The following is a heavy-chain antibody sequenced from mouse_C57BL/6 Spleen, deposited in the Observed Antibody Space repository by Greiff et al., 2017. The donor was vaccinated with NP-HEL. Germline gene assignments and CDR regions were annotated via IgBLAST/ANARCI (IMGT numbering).Heavy chain of an antibody. D-gene: IGHD2-1*01. CDR2: INPKNGGT. CDR1: GYTFTDYN. V-gene: IGHV1-22*01. J-gene: IGHJ1*03. Sequence: EVQLQQSGPELVKPGASVKMSCKASGYTFTDYNMHWVKQSHGKSLEWIGYINPKNGGTSYNQKFKGKATLTVNKSSSTAYMVLRSLTSEDSAVYYCAREGGGNYVYWYFDVWGTGTTVTVSS. CDR3: AREGGGNYVYWYFDV.